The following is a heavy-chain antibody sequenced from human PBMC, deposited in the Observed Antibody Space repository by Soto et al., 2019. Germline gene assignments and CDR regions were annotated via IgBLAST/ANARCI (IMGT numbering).Heavy chain of an antibody. Sequence: QVQLVQSGAEVKKPGASVKVSCKASGYTFTSYYMHWVRQAPGQGLEWMGIINPSGGSTSYAQKFQGRVTKTRDTSTSTVYMELSSLRSEDTAVYYCARGGSSSLSYYGMDVWGQGTTVTVSS. CDR3: ARGGSSSLSYYGMDV. CDR2: INPSGGST. V-gene: IGHV1-46*01. D-gene: IGHD6-6*01. J-gene: IGHJ6*02. CDR1: GYTFTSYY.